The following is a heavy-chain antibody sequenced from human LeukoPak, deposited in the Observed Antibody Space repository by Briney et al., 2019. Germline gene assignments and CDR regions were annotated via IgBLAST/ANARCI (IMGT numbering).Heavy chain of an antibody. CDR2: ISYDGSNK. D-gene: IGHD6-13*01. V-gene: IGHV3-30*01. CDR3: ARGSDSSSWHNYYYYMDV. J-gene: IGHJ6*03. Sequence: GGSLRLSCAASGFTFSSYAMHWVRQAPGKGLEGGAVISYDGSNKYYADSVKGRFTISRDNSKNTLYLQMNSLRAEDTAVYYCARGSDSSSWHNYYYYMDVWGKGTPVTVSS. CDR1: GFTFSSYA.